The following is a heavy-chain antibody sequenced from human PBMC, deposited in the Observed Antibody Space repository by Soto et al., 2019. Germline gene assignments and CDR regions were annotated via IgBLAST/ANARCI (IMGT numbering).Heavy chain of an antibody. D-gene: IGHD3-16*02. Sequence: QVQLQQWGAGLLKPSETLSLTCAVYGGSFSGYYWSWIRQPPGKGLEWIGEINHSGSTNYNPSLQSRVTISVDTSKNQFSLKLSSVTAADTAVYYCASLASYYYYGMDVWGQGTTVTVSS. CDR1: GGSFSGYY. V-gene: IGHV4-34*01. CDR3: ASLASYYYYGMDV. J-gene: IGHJ6*02. CDR2: INHSGST.